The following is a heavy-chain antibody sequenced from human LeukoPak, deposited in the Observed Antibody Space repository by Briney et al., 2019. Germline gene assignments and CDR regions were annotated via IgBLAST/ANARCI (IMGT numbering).Heavy chain of an antibody. CDR2: IWYDGSNK. Sequence: GGSLRLSCAASGFTFSSYGMHWVRQAPGKGLEWVAVIWYDGSNKYYADSVKGRFTISRDNSKNTLYLQMNSLRVEDTAVYYCARVKWFGELNFDYWGQGTLVTVSS. D-gene: IGHD3-10*01. V-gene: IGHV3-33*01. J-gene: IGHJ4*02. CDR3: ARVKWFGELNFDY. CDR1: GFTFSSYG.